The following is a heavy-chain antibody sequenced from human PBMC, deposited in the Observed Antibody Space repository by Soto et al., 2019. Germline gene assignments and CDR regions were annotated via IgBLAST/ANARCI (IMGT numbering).Heavy chain of an antibody. CDR1: GGSISSNSYS. V-gene: IGHV4-39*01. J-gene: IGHJ6*02. CDR3: ARHPGYCSGGSCNGQYTLDV. CDR2: LYSSRDT. D-gene: IGHD2-15*01. Sequence: SETLCLTCSVSGGSISSNSYSWGWIRQPPGKGLEWIGTLYSSRDTYYNPSLKSRVTISADTSQNQFSLDLTSVTATDTAVYFCARHPGYCSGGSCNGQYTLDVWGQGTTVT.